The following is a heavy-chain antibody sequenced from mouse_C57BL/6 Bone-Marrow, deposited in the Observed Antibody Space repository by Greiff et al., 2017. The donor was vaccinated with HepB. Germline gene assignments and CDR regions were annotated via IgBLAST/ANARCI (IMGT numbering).Heavy chain of an antibody. CDR3: AVYSNYVAWFAY. J-gene: IGHJ3*01. CDR2: IDPANGNT. Sequence: VQLKESVAELVRPGASVKLSCTASGFNIKNTYMHWVKQRPEQGLEWIGRIDPANGNTKYAPKFQGKATITADTSSNTAYLQLSSLTSEDTAIYYCAVYSNYVAWFAYWGQGTLVTVSA. D-gene: IGHD2-5*01. V-gene: IGHV14-3*01. CDR1: GFNIKNTY.